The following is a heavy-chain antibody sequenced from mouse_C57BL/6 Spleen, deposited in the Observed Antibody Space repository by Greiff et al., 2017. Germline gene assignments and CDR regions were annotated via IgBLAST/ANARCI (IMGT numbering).Heavy chain of an antibody. J-gene: IGHJ4*01. CDR2: IWSGGST. CDR3: ARIYDGYLMDY. V-gene: IGHV2-2*01. D-gene: IGHD2-3*01. Sequence: VMLVESGPGLVQPSQSLSITCTVSGFSLTSYGVHWVRQSPGKGLEWLGVIWSGGSTDYNAAFISRLSISKDNSKSQVFFKMNSLQADDTAIYYCARIYDGYLMDYWGQGTSVTVSS. CDR1: GFSLTSYG.